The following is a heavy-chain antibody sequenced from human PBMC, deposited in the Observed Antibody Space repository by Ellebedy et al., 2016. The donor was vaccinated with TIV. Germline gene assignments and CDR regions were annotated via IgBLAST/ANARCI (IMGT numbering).Heavy chain of an antibody. CDR1: GGSISHYF. CDR3: ARLGGSGWSHDY. Sequence: MPSETLSLTCTVSGGSISHYFWSWIRQPPGKGLEWIGYIYSSGDTNYNPSLESRVTISVDTPKNQFSLKVTSVTAADTAVYYCARLGGSGWSHDYWGQGTLVTVSS. V-gene: IGHV4-59*01. D-gene: IGHD6-19*01. J-gene: IGHJ4*02. CDR2: IYSSGDT.